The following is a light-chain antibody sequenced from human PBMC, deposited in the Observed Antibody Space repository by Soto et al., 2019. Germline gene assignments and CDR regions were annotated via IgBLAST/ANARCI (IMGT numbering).Light chain of an antibody. CDR2: EVS. CDR3: SSYTSSSTYV. Sequence: QPVLTRPASVSGSPGQSITISCTGTSSDVGGYNYVSWYQQHPGKAPKLMIYEVSNRPSGVSNRFSGSKSGNTASLTISGVQAEDAANYYPSSYTSSSTYVFGPGTKLTVL. V-gene: IGLV2-14*01. J-gene: IGLJ1*01. CDR1: SSDVGGYNY.